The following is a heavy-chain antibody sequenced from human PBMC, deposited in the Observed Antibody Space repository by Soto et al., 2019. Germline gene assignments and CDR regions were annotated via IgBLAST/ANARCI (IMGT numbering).Heavy chain of an antibody. J-gene: IGHJ4*02. CDR1: GGSISSGGYS. Sequence: PSETLSLTCAVSGGSISSGGYSWSWIRQPPGKGLEWIGYIYHSGGTYHNPSLKSRVTISVDRSKNQFSLKLSSVTAADTAVYYCARDGYSSSSGFDYWGQGTLVTVSS. CDR2: IYHSGGT. D-gene: IGHD6-6*01. CDR3: ARDGYSSSSGFDY. V-gene: IGHV4-30-2*01.